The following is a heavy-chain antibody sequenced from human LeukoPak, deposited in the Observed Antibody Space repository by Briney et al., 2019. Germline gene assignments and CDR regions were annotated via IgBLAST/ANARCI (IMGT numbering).Heavy chain of an antibody. J-gene: IGHJ4*02. CDR3: ARVGYYDSSGYYDY. D-gene: IGHD3-22*01. CDR1: GGSISSYY. CDR2: IYYSGST. V-gene: IGHV4-59*01. Sequence: SETLPLTCTVSGGSISSYYWSWIRQPPGKGLEWIGYIYYSGSTNYNPSLKSRVTISVDTSKNQFSLKLSSVTAADTAVYYCARVGYYDSSGYYDYWGQGTLVTVSS.